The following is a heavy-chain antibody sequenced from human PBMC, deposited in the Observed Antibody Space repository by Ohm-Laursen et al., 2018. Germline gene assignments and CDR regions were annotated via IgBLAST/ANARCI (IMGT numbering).Heavy chain of an antibody. CDR1: EFTFSSYW. D-gene: IGHD6-19*01. Sequence: SLRLSCAATEFTFSSYWMSWVRQAPGKGLEWVANIKQDGSEKYYVDSVKGRFTISRDNAKNSLYLQMNSLRAEDTAVYYCARASIAVAGTGAHGNYFDYWGQGTLVTVSS. CDR2: IKQDGSEK. CDR3: ARASIAVAGTGAHGNYFDY. J-gene: IGHJ4*02. V-gene: IGHV3-7*01.